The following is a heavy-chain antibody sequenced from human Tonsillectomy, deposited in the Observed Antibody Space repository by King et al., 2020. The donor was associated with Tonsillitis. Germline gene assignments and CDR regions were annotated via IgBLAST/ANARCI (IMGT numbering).Heavy chain of an antibody. J-gene: IGHJ3*02. CDR1: GGSSNY. Sequence: VQLQESGPGLVKPSETLSLTCTVSGGSSNYWSWIRQPPGKGLEWIGYIYNSGTTDYSPSLKSRATISVDTSKNQFSLRLTSVTAADTAVYYCARPSVTIFANVIHDAYDMWGQGTMVTVSS. CDR3: ARPSVTIFANVIHDAYDM. V-gene: IGHV4-59*01. D-gene: IGHD3-3*02. CDR2: IYNSGTT.